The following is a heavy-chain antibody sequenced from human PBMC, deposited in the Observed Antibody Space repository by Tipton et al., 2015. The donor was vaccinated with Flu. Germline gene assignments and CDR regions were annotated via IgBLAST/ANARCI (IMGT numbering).Heavy chain of an antibody. J-gene: IGHJ4*02. CDR1: GFTFSSYE. CDR2: ISSSGNTI. CDR3: ATLTGDDF. Sequence: SLRLSCAASGFTFSSYEMNWVRQVSGKGLEWVSYISSSGNTISYADSVRGRFTISRDNTKKSLYLQLNSLRAEDTAIYYCATLTGDDFWGQGILVTVSS. D-gene: IGHD3-9*01. V-gene: IGHV3-48*03.